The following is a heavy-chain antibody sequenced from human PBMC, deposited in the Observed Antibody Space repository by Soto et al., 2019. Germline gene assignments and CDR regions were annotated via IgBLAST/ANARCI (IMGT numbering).Heavy chain of an antibody. CDR1: GGPISSSSYY. CDR3: ARAGDNWNLHFDY. CDR2: IYYSGST. V-gene: IGHV4-31*03. D-gene: IGHD1-20*01. Sequence: PSETLSLTCTVSGGPISSSSYYWGWIRQPPGKGLEWIGYIYYSGSTYYNPSLKSRVTISVDTSKNQFSLKLSSVTAADTAVYYCARAGDNWNLHFDYWGQGTLVTVSS. J-gene: IGHJ4*02.